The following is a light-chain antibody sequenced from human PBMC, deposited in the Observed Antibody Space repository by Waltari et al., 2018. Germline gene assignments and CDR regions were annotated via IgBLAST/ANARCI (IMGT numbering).Light chain of an antibody. CDR2: VNSDGSH. V-gene: IGLV4-69*01. Sequence: QVVLTQSPSASASLGASVKLTCTLPSGHSRHAIAWHQHQPNKGPRYLMTVNSDGSHNKGDGIPYRFSGSSSGAERYLTISSLQSDDEADYYCQTWGTGTVVFGGGTKLTVL. J-gene: IGLJ3*02. CDR1: SGHSRHA. CDR3: QTWGTGTVV.